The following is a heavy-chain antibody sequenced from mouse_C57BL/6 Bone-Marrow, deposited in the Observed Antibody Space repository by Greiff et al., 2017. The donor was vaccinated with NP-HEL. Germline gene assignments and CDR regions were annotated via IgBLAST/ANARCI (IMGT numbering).Heavy chain of an antibody. J-gene: IGHJ4*01. CDR1: GFTFSDYY. Sequence: DVHLVESGGGLVQPGGSLKLSCAASGFTFSDYYTYWVRQTPEKRLEWVAYISNGGGSTYYPDTVKGRFTISRDNAKNTLYLQMSRLKSEDTAMYYCARRGVDYAMDYWGQGTSVTVSS. V-gene: IGHV5-12*01. CDR3: ARRGVDYAMDY. CDR2: ISNGGGST.